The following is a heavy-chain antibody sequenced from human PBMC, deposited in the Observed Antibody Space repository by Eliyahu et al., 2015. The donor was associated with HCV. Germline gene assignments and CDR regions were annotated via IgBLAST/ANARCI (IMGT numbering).Heavy chain of an antibody. Sequence: QVQLVESGGGVVQPGRSLRLSCAAXGFSFXSYGMHWVRQAPGKGLEWVAFITYDGSNKYYGDSVKGRFTISRDNSKNTLYVQMNSLRAEDTAVYYCASRDGYNYGYWGQGTLVTVSS. J-gene: IGHJ4*02. D-gene: IGHD5-24*01. CDR2: ITYDGSNK. CDR1: GFSFXSYG. V-gene: IGHV3-30*03. CDR3: ASRDGYNYGY.